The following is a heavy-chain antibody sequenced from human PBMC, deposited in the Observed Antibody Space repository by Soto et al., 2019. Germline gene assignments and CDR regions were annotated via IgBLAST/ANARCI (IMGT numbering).Heavy chain of an antibody. J-gene: IGHJ3*02. V-gene: IGHV1-8*01. CDR3: ATTSPGDSAEVDAFEI. CDR1: GYTFTSYD. D-gene: IGHD6-13*01. CDR2: TNPNSGNT. Sequence: QVQLVQSGAEVKKPGASVKVSCKASGYTFTSYDINWVRQATGQGLEWIGWTNPNSGNTGYAQKFQGRVTMTRNTSITTAYMELSSLTSEDTAVYYCATTSPGDSAEVDAFEIWGQGTMVTVSS.